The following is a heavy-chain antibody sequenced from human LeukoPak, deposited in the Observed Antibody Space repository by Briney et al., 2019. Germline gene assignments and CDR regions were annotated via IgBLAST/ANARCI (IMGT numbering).Heavy chain of an antibody. CDR3: ARHAGGVGLPNWFDP. D-gene: IGHD5-18*01. CDR2: IYYSGTT. V-gene: IGHV4-39*01. J-gene: IGHJ5*02. Sequence: SETLSLTCTVSGGSISSSSYYWGWIRQPPGKGLEWIGSIYYSGTTYYNPSLKSRATISVDTSKNQFSLKLSPVTAADTAVYYCARHAGGVGLPNWFDPWGQGTLVTVSS. CDR1: GGSISSSSYY.